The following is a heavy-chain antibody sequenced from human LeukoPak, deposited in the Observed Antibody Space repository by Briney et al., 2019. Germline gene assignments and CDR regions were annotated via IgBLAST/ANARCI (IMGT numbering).Heavy chain of an antibody. CDR3: ARLGGPDYYFYYYMDV. Sequence: RPGGSLRLSCAASGFTLDDYGMSWVRQVPGKGLLWICGINWNGDGTGYADSVKGRFTISRDNAKNSLYLQMDSLRAEDTALYYCARLGGPDYYFYYYMDVWGKGTTVTVSS. D-gene: IGHD3-3*01. CDR2: INWNGDGT. J-gene: IGHJ6*03. V-gene: IGHV3-20*04. CDR1: GFTLDDYG.